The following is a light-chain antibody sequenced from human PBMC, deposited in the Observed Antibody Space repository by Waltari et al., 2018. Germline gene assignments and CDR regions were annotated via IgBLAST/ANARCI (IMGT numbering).Light chain of an antibody. CDR1: SSDVGGYNY. V-gene: IGLV2-14*01. J-gene: IGLJ3*02. CDR2: GVS. Sequence: QSALTQPASVSGSPGQSITISCTGTSSDVGGYNYVSWYQQHPGQPPTLLIYGVSKPASGVSNRFAGSKSGNTASLTVSGLQAEDEADYYCSSYTSSSTWVFGGGTKLTVL. CDR3: SSYTSSSTWV.